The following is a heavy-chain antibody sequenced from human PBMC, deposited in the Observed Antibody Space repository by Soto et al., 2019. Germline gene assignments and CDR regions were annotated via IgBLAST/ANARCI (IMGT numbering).Heavy chain of an antibody. V-gene: IGHV3-9*01. Sequence: CRGGACAASGFAVYYCSIHCFLQAPGKVLDWVSGIGWNSGSIGYADSLKGRFTISRDNSKNSLYLTMNSLRAEDTALYYCAKGRIGTTRSLDDFDIRGKGKLVNVSS. D-gene: IGHD2-2*01. CDR2: IGWNSGSI. J-gene: IGHJ3*02. CDR1: GFAVYYCS. CDR3: AKGRIGTTRSLDDFDI.